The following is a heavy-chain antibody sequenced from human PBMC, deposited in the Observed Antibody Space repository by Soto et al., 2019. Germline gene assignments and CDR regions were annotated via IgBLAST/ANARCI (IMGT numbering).Heavy chain of an antibody. CDR2: INHSGST. V-gene: IGHV4-34*01. J-gene: IGHJ6*02. Sequence: PSETLSLTCAVYGGSFSGYYWSWIRQPPGKGLEWIGEINHSGSTNYNPSLKSRVTISVDTSKNQFSLKLSSVTAADTAVYYCARGEWLRLVNRYGMDVWGQGTTVTVSS. D-gene: IGHD5-12*01. CDR3: ARGEWLRLVNRYGMDV. CDR1: GGSFSGYY.